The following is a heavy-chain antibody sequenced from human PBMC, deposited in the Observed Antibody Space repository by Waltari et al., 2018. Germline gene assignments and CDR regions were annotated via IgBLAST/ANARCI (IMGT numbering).Heavy chain of an antibody. Sequence: QVQLQESGPGLVKPSETLSLTCTVSGGSISSYYWSWIRQPPGKGLEWIGYIYTSGSTNSTPSLKSRVTISVDTSKNQFSLKLSSVTAADTAVYYCARWNMVRAAGGMDYWGQGTLVTVSS. V-gene: IGHV4-4*09. CDR3: ARWNMVRAAGGMDY. J-gene: IGHJ4*02. CDR1: GGSISSYY. CDR2: IYTSGST. D-gene: IGHD3-10*01.